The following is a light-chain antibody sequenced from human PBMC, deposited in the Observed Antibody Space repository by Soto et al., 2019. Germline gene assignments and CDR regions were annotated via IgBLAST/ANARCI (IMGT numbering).Light chain of an antibody. V-gene: IGKV3-15*01. J-gene: IGKJ4*01. CDR2: DAS. CDR1: QSVTTN. CDR3: QQYDRWPVT. Sequence: EIVLTQSPGTVSLSPGERPTLPRRASQSVTTNLAWYKHKPGQSPRLLISDASTGASGIPPRFSGSGSGTEFTLTIDRLQSADFAVYYCQQYDRWPVTFGGGTKVDIK.